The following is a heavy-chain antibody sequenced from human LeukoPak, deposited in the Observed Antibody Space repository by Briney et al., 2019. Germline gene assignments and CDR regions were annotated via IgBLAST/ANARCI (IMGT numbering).Heavy chain of an antibody. CDR2: ISYDGSNK. Sequence: PGGSLRLSCAASGFTFSNAWMSWVRQAPGKGLEWVAVISYDGSNKYYADSVKGRFTISRDNSKNTLSLQMNSLSAEDTAVYYCARDGRGLRSSSWYFDYWGQGTLVTVSS. V-gene: IGHV3-30-3*01. CDR1: GFTFSNAW. D-gene: IGHD6-13*01. J-gene: IGHJ4*02. CDR3: ARDGRGLRSSSWYFDY.